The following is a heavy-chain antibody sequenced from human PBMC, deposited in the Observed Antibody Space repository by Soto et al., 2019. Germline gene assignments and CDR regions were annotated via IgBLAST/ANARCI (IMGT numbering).Heavy chain of an antibody. D-gene: IGHD1-7*01. CDR3: ARDHRYNWNYGHAFDI. V-gene: IGHV3-66*01. J-gene: IGHJ3*02. CDR1: GFTVSSNY. Sequence: GGSLRLSCAASGFTVSSNYMSWVRQAPGKGLEWVSVIYSGGSTYYADSVKGRFTISRDNSNNTLYLQMNSLRAADTAVYYCARDHRYNWNYGHAFDIWGQGTMVTVSS. CDR2: IYSGGST.